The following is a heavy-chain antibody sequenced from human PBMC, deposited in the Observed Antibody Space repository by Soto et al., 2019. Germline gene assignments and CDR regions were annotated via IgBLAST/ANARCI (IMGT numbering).Heavy chain of an antibody. V-gene: IGHV3-9*01. J-gene: IGHJ4*02. CDR1: GFTFDDYA. D-gene: IGHD4-17*01. CDR3: AKDISTVTTGYYFDY. CDR2: ISWNSGSI. Sequence: EVQLVESGGGLVQPGRSLRLSCAASGFTFDDYAMHWVRQAPGKGLEWVSGISWNSGSIGYADSVKGRFTISRDNAKNSLYLQMNSLRAEDTALYYCAKDISTVTTGYYFDYWGQGTLVTVSS.